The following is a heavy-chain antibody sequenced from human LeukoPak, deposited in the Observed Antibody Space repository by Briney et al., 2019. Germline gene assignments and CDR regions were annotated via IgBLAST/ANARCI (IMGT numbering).Heavy chain of an antibody. J-gene: IGHJ3*02. V-gene: IGHV3-7*01. CDR1: GFTFTNYW. CDR3: ARGGRANGVYDAFDI. CDR2: IKQDRSEK. Sequence: GGSLRLSCAASGFTFTNYWMSWVRQAPGKGLELVANIKQDRSEKYYVDSVKGRFTISRDNAKNSLYLQMNTLRAEDTALYYCARGGRANGVYDAFDIWGQGTIVTVSS. D-gene: IGHD2-8*01.